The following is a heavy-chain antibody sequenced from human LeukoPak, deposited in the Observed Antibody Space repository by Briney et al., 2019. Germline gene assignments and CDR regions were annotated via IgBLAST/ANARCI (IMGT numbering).Heavy chain of an antibody. CDR2: INHSGST. V-gene: IGHV4-34*01. J-gene: IGHJ5*02. Sequence: SETLSLTCTVSGGSISSYYWSWVRQPPGKGLEWIGEINHSGSTNYNPSLKSRVTISVDTSKNQFSLKLSSVTAADTAVYYCARSLTNYYDTRRRWFDPWGQGTLVTVSS. CDR1: GGSISSYY. D-gene: IGHD3-22*01. CDR3: ARSLTNYYDTRRRWFDP.